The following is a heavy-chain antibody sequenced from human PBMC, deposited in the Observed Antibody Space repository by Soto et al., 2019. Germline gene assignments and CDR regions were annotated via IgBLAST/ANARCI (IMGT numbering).Heavy chain of an antibody. CDR1: GGSISSYY. CDR2: IYYSGST. D-gene: IGHD7-27*01. Sequence: SETLSLTCTVSGGSISSYYWSWIRQPPWKVLEWIGYIYYSGSTNYNPSLKSQVTISVDTSKNRLSLKLSSVTAADTAVYYCARAWGFVRAHNWFGPWGQGTLVTVS. CDR3: ARAWGFVRAHNWFGP. V-gene: IGHV4-59*01. J-gene: IGHJ5*02.